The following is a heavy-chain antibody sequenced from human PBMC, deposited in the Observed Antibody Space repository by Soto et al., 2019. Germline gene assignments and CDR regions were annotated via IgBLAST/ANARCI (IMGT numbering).Heavy chain of an antibody. J-gene: IGHJ4*02. D-gene: IGHD6-13*01. CDR3: AKVALRAAAGTFDY. Sequence: GGSLRLSCAASGFTFSSYGMHWVRQAPGKGLEWVAVISYDGSNKYYADSVKGRFTISRDNSKNTLYLQMNSLRAEDTAVYYCAKVALRAAAGTFDYWGQGTLVTVSS. CDR2: ISYDGSNK. CDR1: GFTFSSYG. V-gene: IGHV3-30*18.